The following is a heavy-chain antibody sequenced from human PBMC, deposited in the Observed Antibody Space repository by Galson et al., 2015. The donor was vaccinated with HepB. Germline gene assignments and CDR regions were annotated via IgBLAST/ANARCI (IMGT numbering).Heavy chain of an antibody. Sequence: TLSLTCTVSGGSISSGSYYWTWIRQHPGKGLEWIGYIYDSGSAHYNPSLKSRATILVDLSKNQFSLKLTSVTAADTAVYYCARDRMPVVATGRLQNCLDPWGQRTLVTVSS. CDR3: ARDRMPVVATGRLQNCLDP. CDR2: IYDSGSA. D-gene: IGHD2-15*01. CDR1: GGSISSGSYY. J-gene: IGHJ5*02. V-gene: IGHV4-31*03.